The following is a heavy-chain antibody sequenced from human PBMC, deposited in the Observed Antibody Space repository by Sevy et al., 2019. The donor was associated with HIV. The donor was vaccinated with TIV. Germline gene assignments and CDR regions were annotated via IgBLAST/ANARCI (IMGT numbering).Heavy chain of an antibody. CDR3: AKDTTRGCDGLNCYHYYYYFYGLDA. D-gene: IGHD2-21*01. Sequence: GGSLRLSCSASGFTFDGYAMHWVRQVPGKGLEWVSGVSWNSRNIGYADPVKGRFTISRDNVNHFVYLEMNSLRPEDKALYYCAKDTTRGCDGLNCYHYYYYFYGLDAWGQGTTVTVSS. J-gene: IGHJ6*02. CDR1: GFTFDGYA. V-gene: IGHV3-9*01. CDR2: VSWNSRNI.